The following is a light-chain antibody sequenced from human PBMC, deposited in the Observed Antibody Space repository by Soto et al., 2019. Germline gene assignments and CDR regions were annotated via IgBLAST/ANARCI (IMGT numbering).Light chain of an antibody. Sequence: DIVMTQSPLSLPVTPGEPASISCRSSQSLLHSNGYSYFDWYLQKPVQSPQLLIYLGSNRASGVPDRFSGSGSGTDFTLKISRVEAEDVGIYYCMQALQTPLTFGQGTRLEIK. J-gene: IGKJ5*01. CDR3: MQALQTPLT. CDR2: LGS. CDR1: QSLLHSNGYSY. V-gene: IGKV2-28*01.